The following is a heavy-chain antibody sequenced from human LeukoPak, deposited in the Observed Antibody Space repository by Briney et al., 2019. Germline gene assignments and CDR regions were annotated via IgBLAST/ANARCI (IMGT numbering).Heavy chain of an antibody. CDR3: ASNLAIAAAGTGTGY. J-gene: IGHJ4*02. CDR2: INHSGST. V-gene: IGHV4-34*01. D-gene: IGHD6-13*01. CDR1: GGSFSGYY. Sequence: SETLSLTCAVYGGSFSGYYWSWIRQPPGKGLEWIGEINHSGSTNYNPSLKSRVTISVDTSNNQFSLKLSSVTAADTAVYYCASNLAIAAAGTGTGYWGQGTLVTVSS.